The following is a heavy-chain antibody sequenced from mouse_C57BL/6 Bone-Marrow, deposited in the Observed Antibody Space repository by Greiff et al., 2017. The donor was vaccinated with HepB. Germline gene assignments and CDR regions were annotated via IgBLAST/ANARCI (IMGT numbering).Heavy chain of an antibody. CDR2: ISSGGSYT. J-gene: IGHJ2*01. V-gene: IGHV5-6*01. CDR3: ARQGGYYDY. CDR1: GFTFSSYG. Sequence: EVKLVESGGDLVKPGGSLKLSCAASGFTFSSYGMSWVRQTPDKRLEWVATISSGGSYTYYPDSVKGRFTISRDNAKNTLYLQMSSLKSEDTAMYYCARQGGYYDYRGQGTTLTVSS. D-gene: IGHD2-3*01.